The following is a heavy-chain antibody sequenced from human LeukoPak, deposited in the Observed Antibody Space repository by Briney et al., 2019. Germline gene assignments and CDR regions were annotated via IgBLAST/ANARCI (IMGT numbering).Heavy chain of an antibody. J-gene: IGHJ4*02. CDR3: ARDGRVVITMVRGVPFDY. D-gene: IGHD3-10*01. CDR2: ISSSSSYI. V-gene: IGHV3-21*03. Sequence: GGSLRLSCAASGFTFSSYSMNWVRQAPGKGLEWVSSISSSSSYIYYADSVKGRFTISRDNAKNSLYLQMNSLRAEDTAVYYCARDGRVVITMVRGVPFDYWGQGTLVTVSS. CDR1: GFTFSSYS.